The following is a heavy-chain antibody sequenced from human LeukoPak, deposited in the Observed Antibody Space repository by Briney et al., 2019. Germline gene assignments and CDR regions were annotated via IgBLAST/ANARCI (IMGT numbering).Heavy chain of an antibody. V-gene: IGHV5-10-1*01. CDR2: FDPSDSYT. CDR1: GYSFTSYW. Sequence: GESLKISCKGSGYSFTSYWISWVRQMPGKGLEWMGGFDPSDSYTNYSPSFQGHVTISADKSISTAYLQWSSLKASDTAMYYCARSSTSSSYYYYGMDVWGQGTTVTVSS. D-gene: IGHD2-2*01. J-gene: IGHJ6*02. CDR3: ARSSTSSSYYYYGMDV.